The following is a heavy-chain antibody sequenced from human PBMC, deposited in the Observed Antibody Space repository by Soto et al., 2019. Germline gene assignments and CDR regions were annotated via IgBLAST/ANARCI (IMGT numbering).Heavy chain of an antibody. CDR1: GYTFTGYY. CDR3: ARDRRVGYCSGGSCYQPPSLGY. V-gene: IGHV1-2*02. Sequence: GASVKVSCKASGYTFTGYYMHWVRQAPGQGLEWMGWINPNSGGTNYAQKFQGRVTMTRDTSISTAYMELSRLRSDDTAVYYCARDRRVGYCSGGSCYQPPSLGYWGRGTLVTVSS. J-gene: IGHJ4*02. CDR2: INPNSGGT. D-gene: IGHD2-15*01.